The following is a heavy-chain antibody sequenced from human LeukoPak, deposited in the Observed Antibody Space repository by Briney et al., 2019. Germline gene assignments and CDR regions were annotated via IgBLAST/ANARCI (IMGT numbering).Heavy chain of an antibody. D-gene: IGHD6-13*01. CDR2: IYYTGST. CDR3: ARTAGSSSWTT. J-gene: IGHJ5*02. CDR1: GGSISSSGYY. V-gene: IGHV4-61*08. Sequence: PSETLSLTCKDSGGSISSSGYYWSWIRQPPGKGLEWIGYIYYTGSTNYNPSLRSRVSISVDTSKNQFSLKLRSVTAADTAVYYRARTAGSSSWTTWGQGTLVTVSS.